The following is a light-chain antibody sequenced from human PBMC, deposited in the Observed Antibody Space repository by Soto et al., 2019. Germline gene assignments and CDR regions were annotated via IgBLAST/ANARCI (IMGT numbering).Light chain of an antibody. Sequence: QSALTQPRSVSGSPGQSVTISCTGTSSDVGGYNYVSWYQQHPGKAPKLMIYDDSKRPSGVPDRFSGSKSGNTASLTISGLQAEDEADYYCCSYAGNYTYVVFGGGTKVTVL. CDR2: DDS. J-gene: IGLJ2*01. CDR3: CSYAGNYTYVV. CDR1: SSDVGGYNY. V-gene: IGLV2-11*01.